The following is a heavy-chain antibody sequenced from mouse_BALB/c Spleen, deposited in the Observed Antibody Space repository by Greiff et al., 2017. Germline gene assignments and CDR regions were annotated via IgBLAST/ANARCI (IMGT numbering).Heavy chain of an antibody. J-gene: IGHJ3*01. D-gene: IGHD1-1*01. V-gene: IGHV1S34*01. CDR1: GYSFTGYY. CDR2: ISCYNGAT. CDR3: ARDYGRSSFAY. Sequence: LVKTGASVKISCTASGYSFTGYYMYWVKQSHGKSLEWIGYISCYNGATSYNQKFKGKATFTVDTSSSTAYMQFNSLTSEDSAVYYCARDYGRSSFAYWGQGTLVTVSA.